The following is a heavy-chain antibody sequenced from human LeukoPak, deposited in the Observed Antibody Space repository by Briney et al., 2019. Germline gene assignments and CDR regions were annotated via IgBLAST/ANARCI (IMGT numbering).Heavy chain of an antibody. J-gene: IGHJ4*02. CDR2: ISGSGGST. V-gene: IGHV3-23*01. D-gene: IGHD3-22*01. Sequence: GGSLRLSCAASGFTFSSYAMSWVRQAPGKGLEWVSAISGSGGSTYYADSVKGRFTISRDNSKNTLYLQMNSLRAEDTAVYYCAKAHYYDSSGYLPFFGYWGQGTLVTVSS. CDR3: AKAHYYDSSGYLPFFGY. CDR1: GFTFSSYA.